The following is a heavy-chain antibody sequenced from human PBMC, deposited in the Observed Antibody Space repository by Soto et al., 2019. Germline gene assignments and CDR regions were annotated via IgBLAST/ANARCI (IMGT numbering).Heavy chain of an antibody. D-gene: IGHD3-3*01. CDR3: ARDVGLQYDTGYSDFWTGKNNWFDP. J-gene: IGHJ5*02. V-gene: IGHV4-59*11. CDR1: GGSISRQC. CDR2: IYYSGST. Sequence: PSETLSLTCTVSGGSISRQCWSWLRQPPGKGLEWIGYIYYSGSTNYNPSLKSRVTISIDTSRNQFSLELRSVTAADTAVYYCARDVGLQYDTGYSDFWTGKNNWFDPWGQGTLVTVSS.